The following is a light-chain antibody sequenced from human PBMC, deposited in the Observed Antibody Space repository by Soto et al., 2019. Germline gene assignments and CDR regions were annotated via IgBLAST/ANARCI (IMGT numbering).Light chain of an antibody. J-gene: IGLJ3*02. CDR2: LNSDGSH. CDR3: QTWGTGIEV. Sequence: QSVLPQSPSASASLGASVKLTCTLSSGHSSYTIAWHQQQPEKGPRYLMTLNSDGSHSKGDGIPDRFSGSSSGAERYLSISSLQSEDEADYYCQTWGTGIEVFGGGTKLTVL. CDR1: SGHSSYT. V-gene: IGLV4-69*01.